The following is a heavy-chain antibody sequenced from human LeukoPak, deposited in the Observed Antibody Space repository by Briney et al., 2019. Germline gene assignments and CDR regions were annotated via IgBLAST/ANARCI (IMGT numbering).Heavy chain of an antibody. CDR1: GGSISSYY. CDR2: IYYSGST. CDR3: ARVRPSYSIDY. J-gene: IGHJ4*02. Sequence: PSETLSLTCTVSGGSISSYYWSWIRQPPGKGLEWIGYIYYSGSTNYNPSLKSRVTISVDTSENQFSLKLSSVTAADTAVYYCARVRPSYSIDYWGQGTLVTVSS. D-gene: IGHD6-13*01. V-gene: IGHV4-59*01.